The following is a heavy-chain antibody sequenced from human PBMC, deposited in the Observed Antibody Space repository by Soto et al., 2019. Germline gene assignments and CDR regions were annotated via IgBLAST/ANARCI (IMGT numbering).Heavy chain of an antibody. V-gene: IGHV1-69*01. J-gene: IGHJ3*01. Sequence: QVHLVQSGAEVKMPGSSVRVSCASSGGAFSTSDIGWVRQAPGQGLEWMGGIIPVFGAANYAQKFQGRVTITADEARRTAYLEMSSLKSEDTATYYCAIDPRSGWAHDAFDVWGPGTFIIVSS. CDR1: GGAFSTSD. CDR2: IIPVFGAA. CDR3: AIDPRSGWAHDAFDV. D-gene: IGHD3-22*01.